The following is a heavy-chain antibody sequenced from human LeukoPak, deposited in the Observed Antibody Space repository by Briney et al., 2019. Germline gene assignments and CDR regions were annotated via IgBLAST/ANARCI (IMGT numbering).Heavy chain of an antibody. J-gene: IGHJ6*02. CDR1: GFTFSSYW. V-gene: IGHV3-66*01. CDR2: IYSGGST. D-gene: IGHD3-22*01. CDR3: ARDDYYDSSGYPKNYYYYGMDV. Sequence: GGSLRLSCAASGFTFSSYWMHWVRQAPGKGLEWVSVIYSGGSTYYADSVKGRFTISRDNSKNTLHLQMNSLRAEDTAVYYCARDDYYDSSGYPKNYYYYGMDVWGQGTTVTVSS.